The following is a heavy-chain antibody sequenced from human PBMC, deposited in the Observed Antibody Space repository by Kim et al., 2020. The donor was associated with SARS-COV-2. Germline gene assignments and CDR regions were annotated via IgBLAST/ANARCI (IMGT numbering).Heavy chain of an antibody. V-gene: IGHV4-4*07. D-gene: IGHD3-10*01. CDR3: ARHGSWFDP. CDR1: GASVTTYY. Sequence: SDTLSLTCTVSGASVTTYYWTWIRQSAGKGLEWIGRIYTSGNTTYNPSLKSRVIMSLDTSKNYFSLKLTSVTAADTAVYYCARHGSWFDPWGQGIVVTVSS. J-gene: IGHJ5*02. CDR2: IYTSGNT.